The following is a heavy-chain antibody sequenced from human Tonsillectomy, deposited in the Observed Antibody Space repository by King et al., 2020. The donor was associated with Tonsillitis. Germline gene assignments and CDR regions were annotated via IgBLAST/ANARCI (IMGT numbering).Heavy chain of an antibody. CDR1: GFTSSDYG. V-gene: IGHV3-30*18. Sequence: VQLVESGGGVVQPGRSLRLSCAASGFTSSDYGMHWVRQAPGKGLEWVAVISYDGSNKYYADSVKGRFTISRENSKNTLYLQMNSLRAEDTAVYYCAKVLVGATRDYYYYGMDVWGQGTTVTVSS. CDR2: ISYDGSNK. J-gene: IGHJ6*02. CDR3: AKVLVGATRDYYYYGMDV. D-gene: IGHD1-26*01.